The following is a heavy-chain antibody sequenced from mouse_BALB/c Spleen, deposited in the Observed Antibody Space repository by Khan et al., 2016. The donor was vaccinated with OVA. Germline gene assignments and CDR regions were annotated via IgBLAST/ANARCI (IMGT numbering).Heavy chain of an antibody. CDR1: GYTFTSYV. Sequence: EVQLQQSGPEVVKPGASVKMSCKASGYTFTSYVMHWVKQKPGQGLEWIGYIYPFNDATTFNEKFTGKATLTSDKSSSTAYMELSSLTSEDSAVYYCAPVGRYYVSFGYWGQGTLVTGSA. CDR2: IYPFNDAT. V-gene: IGHV1S136*01. J-gene: IGHJ3*01. D-gene: IGHD1-1*01. CDR3: APVGRYYVSFGY.